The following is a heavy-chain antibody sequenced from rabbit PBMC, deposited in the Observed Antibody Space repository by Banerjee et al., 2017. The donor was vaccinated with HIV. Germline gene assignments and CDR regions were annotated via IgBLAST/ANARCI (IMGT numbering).Heavy chain of an antibody. Sequence: QSLEESGGDLVKPGASLTLTCTASGFSFSSGYYMCWVRQAPGKGLEWIACIYAGSSGNTYYASWAKGRFTISKTSSTTVTLQMTTLTVADTATYFCAREHNGAGGGAPGDVGLWGPGTLVTVS. V-gene: IGHV1S40*01. CDR1: GFSFSSGYY. CDR2: IYAGSSGNT. CDR3: AREHNGAGGGAPGDVGL. D-gene: IGHD4-2*01. J-gene: IGHJ6*01.